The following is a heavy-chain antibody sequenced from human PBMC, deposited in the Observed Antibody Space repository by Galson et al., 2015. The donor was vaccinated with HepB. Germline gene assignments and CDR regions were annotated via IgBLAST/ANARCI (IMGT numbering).Heavy chain of an antibody. D-gene: IGHD1-26*01. CDR1: GFTFSSYA. CDR3: AKDLVRRELDNYYGMDV. J-gene: IGHJ6*02. V-gene: IGHV3-30*04. Sequence: SLRLSCAASGFTFSSYAMHWVRQAPGKGLEWVAVISYDGSNKYYADSVKGRFTISRDNSKNTLYLQMNSLRAEDTAVYYCAKDLVRRELDNYYGMDVWGQGTTVTVSS. CDR2: ISYDGSNK.